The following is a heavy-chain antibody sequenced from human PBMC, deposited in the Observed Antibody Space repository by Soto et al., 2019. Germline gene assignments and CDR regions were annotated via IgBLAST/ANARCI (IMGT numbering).Heavy chain of an antibody. CDR2: ISPYNGDT. D-gene: IGHD3-10*01. CDR3: ARMVRGSTVGYYYYMDV. V-gene: IGHV1-18*01. Sequence: QVQLVQSGAEVKKPGASVKVSCKTSGYTFTSHGISWVRQAPGQGLEWMGWISPYNGDTNYAQKLQGRVSVTTDSSTRTAYMELRSLRSEDTAVYYCARMVRGSTVGYYYYMDVWGKGTTVTASS. J-gene: IGHJ6*03. CDR1: GYTFTSHG.